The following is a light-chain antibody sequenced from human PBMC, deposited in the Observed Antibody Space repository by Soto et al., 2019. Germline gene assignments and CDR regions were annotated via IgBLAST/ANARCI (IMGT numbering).Light chain of an antibody. CDR3: LLSYSGARV. Sequence: QAVVTQEPSLTVSPGGTVTLTCGSSTGAVTSGHYPYWFQQKPGQAPRTLVYNTSDKHSWAPARFSGSLLGGKAALTLSGAQPEDEAEYYCLLSYSGARVFGGGTKLTVI. CDR2: NTS. J-gene: IGLJ3*02. CDR1: TGAVTSGHY. V-gene: IGLV7-46*01.